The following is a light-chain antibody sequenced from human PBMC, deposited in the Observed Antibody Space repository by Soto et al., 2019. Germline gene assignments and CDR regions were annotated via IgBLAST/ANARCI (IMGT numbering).Light chain of an antibody. CDR3: QQYGTSPYT. CDR1: QSVTRNC. J-gene: IGKJ2*01. CDR2: GAS. V-gene: IGKV3-20*01. Sequence: EIVLTQSPGTLSLSPGEGATLSCRASQSVTRNCLAWYRQKPGQAPRLLISGASSRLTGIPDSFSGSGSGTDFTLTINRLEPEDSAVYYCQQYGTSPYTFGQGTKLEIK.